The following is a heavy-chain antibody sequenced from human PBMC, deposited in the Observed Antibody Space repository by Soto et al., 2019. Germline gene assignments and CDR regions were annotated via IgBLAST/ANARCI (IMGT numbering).Heavy chain of an antibody. Sequence: PGGPLRLSCAASGFTFSSYGMHWVRQAPGKGLEWVAVISYDGSNKYYADSVKGRFTISRDNSKNTLYLQMNSLRAEDTAVYYCAKDWGSIAVAGTSGYWGQGTLVTVSS. CDR2: ISYDGSNK. J-gene: IGHJ4*02. CDR1: GFTFSSYG. V-gene: IGHV3-30*18. CDR3: AKDWGSIAVAGTSGY. D-gene: IGHD6-19*01.